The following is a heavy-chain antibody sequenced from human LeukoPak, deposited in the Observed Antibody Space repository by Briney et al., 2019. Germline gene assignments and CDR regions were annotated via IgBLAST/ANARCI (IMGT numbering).Heavy chain of an antibody. Sequence: PGGALSLFCGASGFSFSSFAVSCVPEAPGKGPEGGRAISGSGGSTYYADSVKGRFTISRDNSKNTLYLQMNSLRAEDTAVYYCAKGGTSSSWYVRGTNWFDPWGQGTLVTVSS. D-gene: IGHD6-13*01. CDR1: GFSFSSFA. J-gene: IGHJ5*02. CDR2: ISGSGGST. V-gene: IGHV3-23*01. CDR3: AKGGTSSSWYVRGTNWFDP.